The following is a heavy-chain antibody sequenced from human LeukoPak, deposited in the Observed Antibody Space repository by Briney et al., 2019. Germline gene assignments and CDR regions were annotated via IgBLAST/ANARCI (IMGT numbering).Heavy chain of an antibody. Sequence: GASVKVSCKASGYTFTSYAMHWVRQAPGQRLEWMGWINAGNGNTKYSQKFQGRVTITRDTSASTAYMELSSLRSEDTAVYYCASHKLSIAVAGTGKPFEYWGQGTLVTVSS. J-gene: IGHJ4*02. D-gene: IGHD6-19*01. CDR3: ASHKLSIAVAGTGKPFEY. V-gene: IGHV1-3*01. CDR2: INAGNGNT. CDR1: GYTFTSYA.